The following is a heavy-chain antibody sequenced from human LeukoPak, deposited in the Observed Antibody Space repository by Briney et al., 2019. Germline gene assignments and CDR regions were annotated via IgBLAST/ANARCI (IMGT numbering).Heavy chain of an antibody. CDR2: IYHSGST. CDR3: AVYYNRYY. D-gene: IGHD3-22*01. CDR1: GGSISSGGYY. Sequence: SETLSLTCTVSGGSISSGGYYWSWIRQPPGKGLEWIGYIYHSGSTYYNPSLKSRVTISVDRSKNQFSLKLSSVTAADTAVYYCAVYYNRYYWGQGTLVTVSS. V-gene: IGHV4-30-2*01. J-gene: IGHJ4*02.